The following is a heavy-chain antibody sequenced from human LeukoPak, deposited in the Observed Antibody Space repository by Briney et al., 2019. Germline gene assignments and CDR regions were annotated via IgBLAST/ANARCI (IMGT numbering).Heavy chain of an antibody. CDR1: GMTFSNHW. Sequence: GGSLRLSCAASGMTFSNHWMHWVRQAPGKGLVWVSLIKTDGRTTIYADSVKGRFTISRDNGKSTLYLQMNSLRAEDTAIYYCTTAPSHGYEWWGQGTVVTVSS. V-gene: IGHV3-74*01. J-gene: IGHJ4*02. CDR2: IKTDGRTT. CDR3: TTAPSHGYEW. D-gene: IGHD3-22*01.